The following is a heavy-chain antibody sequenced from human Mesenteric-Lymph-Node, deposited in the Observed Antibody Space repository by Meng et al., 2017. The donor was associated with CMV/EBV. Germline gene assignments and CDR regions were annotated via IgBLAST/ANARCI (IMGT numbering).Heavy chain of an antibody. D-gene: IGHD3-22*01. Sequence: ASVKVSCKASGYTFTGYYMHWVRQAPGQGLEWMGWINPNSGGTNYAQKFQGRVTMTRDTSISTAYMELSRLGSDDTAVYYCARDYYDSSGLDYWGQGTLVTVSS. CDR3: ARDYYDSSGLDY. J-gene: IGHJ4*02. CDR1: GYTFTGYY. CDR2: INPNSGGT. V-gene: IGHV1-2*02.